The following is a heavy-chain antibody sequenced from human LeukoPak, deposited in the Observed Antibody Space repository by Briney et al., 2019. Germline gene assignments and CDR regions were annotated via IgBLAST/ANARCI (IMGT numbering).Heavy chain of an antibody. CDR1: GLTFRSYW. CDR2: INSYGSST. J-gene: IGHJ4*02. Sequence: GGSLTLSCAASGLTFRSYWMHWVRQAPGKGLVWVSRINSYGSSTSYADSVKGRFTISRDNAKNTLYLQMNSLRAEDTAVYYCARDRGCSSTSCYENYFDYWGQGTLVTVSS. CDR3: ARDRGCSSTSCYENYFDY. V-gene: IGHV3-74*01. D-gene: IGHD2-2*01.